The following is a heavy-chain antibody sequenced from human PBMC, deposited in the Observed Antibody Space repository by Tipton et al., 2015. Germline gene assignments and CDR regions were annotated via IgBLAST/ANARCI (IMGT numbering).Heavy chain of an antibody. CDR1: GYSISSGYY. CDR2: IFHRGDT. D-gene: IGHD3-10*01. J-gene: IGHJ4*02. Sequence: TLSLTCDVSGYSISSGYYWGWIRQPPGKGLEWIGSIFHRGDTNYHPSLKSRVTISLDTSKNQFSLKLNSVTAADTAVYYCARGLLLWFGMSDYWGRGTLVTVSS. V-gene: IGHV4-38-2*01. CDR3: ARGLLLWFGMSDY.